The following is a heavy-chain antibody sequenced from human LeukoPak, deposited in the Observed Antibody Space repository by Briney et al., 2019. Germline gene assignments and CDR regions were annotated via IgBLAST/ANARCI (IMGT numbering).Heavy chain of an antibody. Sequence: GGSLRLSCAASGFTFNKSWMTWVRQTPGKGLEWVANINADGRAEYYVDSVKGRFAISRDNAKSSVFLQMNNLRAEDTAVYYCVKWGSTWGFDNWGQGTLVTVSS. V-gene: IGHV3-7*01. CDR3: VKWGSTWGFDN. D-gene: IGHD7-27*01. CDR2: INADGRAE. CDR1: GFTFNKSW. J-gene: IGHJ4*02.